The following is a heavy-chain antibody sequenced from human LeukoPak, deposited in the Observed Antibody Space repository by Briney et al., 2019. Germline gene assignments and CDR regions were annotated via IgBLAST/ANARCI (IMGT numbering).Heavy chain of an antibody. J-gene: IGHJ4*02. V-gene: IGHV3-66*01. Sequence: GGSLRLSCAASGFTVSSNYMSWVRQAPGKGLEWVSVIYSGGSTYYADSVKGRFTTSRDNSKNTLYLQMNSLRAEDTAVYYCARDTRPDYYGSGSYNWGQGTLVTVSS. D-gene: IGHD3-10*01. CDR3: ARDTRPDYYGSGSYN. CDR1: GFTVSSNY. CDR2: IYSGGST.